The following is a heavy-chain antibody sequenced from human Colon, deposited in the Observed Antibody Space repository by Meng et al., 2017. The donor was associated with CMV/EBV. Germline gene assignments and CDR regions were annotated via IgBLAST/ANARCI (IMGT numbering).Heavy chain of an antibody. J-gene: IGHJ4*01. Sequence: GSLRLSCAASGFSFSDYWVTWVRQRPGKGLELVANMSPAENEYSYGDSVEGRFTMSRDNAKDSLYLDMTGLRADDTAVYFCATDFGWYRRIYWGQGTLVTVSS. CDR1: GFSFSDYW. CDR2: MSPAENEY. V-gene: IGHV3-7*03. CDR3: ATDFGWYRRIY. D-gene: IGHD6-19*01.